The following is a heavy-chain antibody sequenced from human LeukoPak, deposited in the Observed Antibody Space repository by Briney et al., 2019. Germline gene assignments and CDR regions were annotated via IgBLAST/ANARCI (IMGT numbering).Heavy chain of an antibody. D-gene: IGHD4-17*01. CDR2: IYYSGST. Sequence: SETLSLTCTVSGGSISSYYWSWIRQPPGKGLEWIGYIYYSGSTNYIPSLKSRVTISVDTSKNQFSLKLSSVTAADTAVYYCARDNLDYGDFYGMDVWGQGTTVTVSS. J-gene: IGHJ6*02. CDR3: ARDNLDYGDFYGMDV. CDR1: GGSISSYY. V-gene: IGHV4-59*01.